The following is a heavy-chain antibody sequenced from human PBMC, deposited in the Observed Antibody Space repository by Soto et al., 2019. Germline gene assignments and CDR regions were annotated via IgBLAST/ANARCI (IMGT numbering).Heavy chain of an antibody. CDR2: IYPGDSDT. CDR1: GDSFTSHL. CDR3: ARRSYCAGDCYSEPFDD. Sequence: XESLKTSLQGSGDSFTSHLLVWVRQMPGKGLEWMGIIYPGDSDTRYSPSFQGQVTISADKSISTAYLQWSSLKASDTAMYYCARRSYCAGDCYSEPFDDWGQGTLVTVSS. V-gene: IGHV5-51*01. J-gene: IGHJ4*02. D-gene: IGHD2-21*02.